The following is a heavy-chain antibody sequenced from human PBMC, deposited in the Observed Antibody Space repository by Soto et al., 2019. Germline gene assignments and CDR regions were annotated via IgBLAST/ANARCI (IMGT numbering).Heavy chain of an antibody. Sequence: QVQLVESGGGVVQPGRSLRLSCAGSGFTFSSYGMHWVRQAPGKGLEWVAVIWYDGSNKYYADSVKGRFTISRDNSKNTLYLENNSLRAEDTAVYYCAIGLAFAPPDYWGQGTLVTVSS. J-gene: IGHJ4*02. V-gene: IGHV3-33*01. CDR1: GFTFSSYG. CDR3: AIGLAFAPPDY. CDR2: IWYDGSNK. D-gene: IGHD3-3*01.